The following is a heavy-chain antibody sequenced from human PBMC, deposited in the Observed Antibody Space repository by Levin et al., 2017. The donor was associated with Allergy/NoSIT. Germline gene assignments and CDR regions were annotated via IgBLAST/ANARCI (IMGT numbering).Heavy chain of an antibody. J-gene: IGHJ4*02. D-gene: IGHD5-24*01. CDR2: IKQDGSDQ. CDR1: GFTFSSYW. CDR3: ANDGGWQQFNY. V-gene: IGHV3-7*01. Sequence: GESLKISCVASGFTFSSYWMNWVRQAPGKGLEWVATIKQDGSDQYYVDSVKGRFTISRDNAKNSLYLQMNSLRAEDTAAYYCANDGGWQQFNYWGQGTLVTVSS.